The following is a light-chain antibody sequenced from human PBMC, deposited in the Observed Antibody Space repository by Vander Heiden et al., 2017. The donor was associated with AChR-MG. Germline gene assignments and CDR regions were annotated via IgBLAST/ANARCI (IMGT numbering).Light chain of an antibody. V-gene: IGKV4-1*01. CDR2: WAS. J-gene: IGKJ3*01. Sequence: DIVMTQPPDSLAVSLGERATINCKSSQSILYSSTNKNYLAWYQQKPGQPPKLVIHWASTRESGVPDRFSGSGSGTDFTLTISSLQTEDVAVYYCQQDFSTPFTFGPGTKVDIK. CDR3: QQDFSTPFT. CDR1: QSILYSSTNKNY.